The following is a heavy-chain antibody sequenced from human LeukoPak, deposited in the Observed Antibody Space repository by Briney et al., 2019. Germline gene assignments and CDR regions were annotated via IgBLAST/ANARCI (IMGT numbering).Heavy chain of an antibody. CDR1: GFTFSSYA. CDR2: IGADGRST. V-gene: IGHV3-23*01. CDR3: TRRVGGTPDH. D-gene: IGHD1-26*01. Sequence: PGGSLRLSCVDSGFTFSSYAMSWVRQAPGKGLEWVSAIGADGRSTDYADSVKGRFTISRDISKNTLYLQMNSLRAEDTALYYCTRRVGGTPDHWGLGTLVTVSS. J-gene: IGHJ5*02.